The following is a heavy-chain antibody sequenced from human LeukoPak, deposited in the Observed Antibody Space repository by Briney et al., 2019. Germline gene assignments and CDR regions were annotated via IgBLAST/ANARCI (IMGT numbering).Heavy chain of an antibody. CDR2: ISAGGGST. Sequence: PGGSLRLSCADSGFTLSTYAMNWVRQAPGKGLEWVSGISAGGGSTYYADSVKGRFTISRDNSKDTLYLQMNSLTVEDTAVYYCAKCARSAADNWFDPWGQGTLVTVSS. D-gene: IGHD6-13*01. CDR3: AKCARSAADNWFDP. J-gene: IGHJ5*02. CDR1: GFTLSTYA. V-gene: IGHV3-23*01.